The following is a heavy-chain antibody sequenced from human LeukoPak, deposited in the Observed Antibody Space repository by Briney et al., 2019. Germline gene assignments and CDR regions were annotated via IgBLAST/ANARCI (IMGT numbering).Heavy chain of an antibody. Sequence: PGGSLRLSCAASGFTFSSYAMSWVRQAPGKGLEWVSAISGSGGSTYYADSVKGRFTISRDNSKNTLYLQMNSLRAEDTAVYYCAKGRIAAAGIHHYYYYYGMDVWGQGTTVTVSS. CDR2: ISGSGGST. V-gene: IGHV3-23*01. CDR1: GFTFSSYA. CDR3: AKGRIAAAGIHHYYYYYGMDV. J-gene: IGHJ6*02. D-gene: IGHD6-13*01.